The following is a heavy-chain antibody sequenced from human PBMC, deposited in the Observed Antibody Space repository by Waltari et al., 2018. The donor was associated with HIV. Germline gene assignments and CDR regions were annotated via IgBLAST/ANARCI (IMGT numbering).Heavy chain of an antibody. CDR1: GFTFGDYA. CDR2: IRSKAYGGTT. J-gene: IGHJ4*02. Sequence: EVQLVESGGGLVQPGRSLRLSCTASGFTFGDYAMSWFRQAPGKGLEWVRFIRSKAYGGTTEYACSVKGRFTISRDDSKSIAYLQMNSLKTEDTAVYYCLPDYDILTGYLAFDYWGQGTLVTVSS. CDR3: LPDYDILTGYLAFDY. D-gene: IGHD3-9*01. V-gene: IGHV3-49*03.